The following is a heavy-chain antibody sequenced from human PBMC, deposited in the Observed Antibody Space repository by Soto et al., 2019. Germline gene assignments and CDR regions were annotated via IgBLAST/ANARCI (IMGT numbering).Heavy chain of an antibody. D-gene: IGHD2-2*01. CDR2: IYHSGST. Sequence: SETLSLTCSVSGGYISGSSYYWGWIRQPPGKGLEWIGYIYHSGSTYYNPSLKRRVTISVDRSKNQFSLKLSSVTAADTAVYYCARVPDRWGQGTLVTVSS. CDR3: ARVPDR. V-gene: IGHV4-39*07. CDR1: GGYISGSSYY. J-gene: IGHJ5*02.